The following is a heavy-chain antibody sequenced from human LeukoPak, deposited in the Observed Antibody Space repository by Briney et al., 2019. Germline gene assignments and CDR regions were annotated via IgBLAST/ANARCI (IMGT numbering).Heavy chain of an antibody. CDR2: INLVNGNT. J-gene: IGHJ6*03. V-gene: IGHV1-3*03. Sequence: GASVKVSCKASGYTFTNYAMHWVRLAPGQRLQWMGGINLVNGNTKYSQYFEGRVTITRDTSASTVYMELSSLRPDDMAVYYCARGRGTIGNNRDFYFYYYMDIWGNGTTVTVSS. CDR1: GYTFTNYA. D-gene: IGHD2-21*01. CDR3: ARGRGTIGNNRDFYFYYYMDI.